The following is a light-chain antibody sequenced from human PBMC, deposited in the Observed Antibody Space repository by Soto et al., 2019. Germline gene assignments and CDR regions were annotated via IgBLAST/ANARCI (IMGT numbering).Light chain of an antibody. CDR3: AAWDDSLNVVL. V-gene: IGLV1-44*01. CDR2: RNS. J-gene: IGLJ2*01. CDR1: SANIGSNH. Sequence: QSVLTQPPSASGTPGQRVTISCSGSSANIGSNHVNWYQQLPGTAPKLLIFRNSQRPSGVPDRFSGSKSGTSASLAISGLQSEDETTYYCAAWDDSLNVVLFGGGTKLTVL.